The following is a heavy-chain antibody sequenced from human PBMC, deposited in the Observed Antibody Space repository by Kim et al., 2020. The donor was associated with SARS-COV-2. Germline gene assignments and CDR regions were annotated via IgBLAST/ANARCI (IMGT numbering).Heavy chain of an antibody. CDR3: ARDLRSYPLTTRSSSWYVGVYYYYGMDV. J-gene: IGHJ6*02. V-gene: IGHV4-31*03. D-gene: IGHD6-13*01. Sequence: SETLSLTCTVSGGSISSGGYYWSWIRQHPGKGLEWIGYIYYSGSTYYNPSLKSRVTISVDTSKNQFSLKLSSVTAADTAVYYCARDLRSYPLTTRSSSWYVGVYYYYGMDVWGQGTTVTVSS. CDR2: IYYSGST. CDR1: GGSISSGGYY.